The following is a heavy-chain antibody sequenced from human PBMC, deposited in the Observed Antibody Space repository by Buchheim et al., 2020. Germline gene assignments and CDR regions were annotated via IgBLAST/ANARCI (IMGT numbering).Heavy chain of an antibody. D-gene: IGHD3-22*01. J-gene: IGHJ4*02. Sequence: QAHLVEFGGGVVQPGRSLRLSCAASGFTFFGYGMHWVRQAPGKGLEWVAVISDDGENKSYADSVKGRFTISSDNSKNTLYLQMNSLRAEDSAVYYCAKESYYYDSSGNYRPTYFADWGQGT. CDR2: ISDDGENK. CDR3: AKESYYYDSSGNYRPTYFAD. CDR1: GFTFFGYG. V-gene: IGHV3-30*18.